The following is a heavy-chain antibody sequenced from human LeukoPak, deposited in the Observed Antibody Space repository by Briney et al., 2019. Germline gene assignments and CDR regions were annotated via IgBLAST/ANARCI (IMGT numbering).Heavy chain of an antibody. V-gene: IGHV3-7*01. J-gene: IGHJ3*02. D-gene: IGHD6-19*01. CDR2: IREDGSEK. CDR3: ARSNPIAVAGTDAFDI. CDR1: GFTFSSYW. Sequence: GGSLRLSCAASGFTFSSYWMTWVRQAPGKGLEWVANIREDGSEKYYVDSVKGRFTVSRDNAKNSLYLQVNSLRAEDTAVYYCARSNPIAVAGTDAFDIWGQGTMVTVSS.